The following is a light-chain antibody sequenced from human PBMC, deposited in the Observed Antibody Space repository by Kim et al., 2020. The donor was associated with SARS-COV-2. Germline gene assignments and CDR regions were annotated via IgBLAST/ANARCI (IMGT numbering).Light chain of an antibody. V-gene: IGLV3-19*01. CDR3: HSRDSSGNPWV. Sequence: LGQTVRVTCRGHSTYRYYPSGNQKKPGQAPVLGVKGENTRPSGIPDRFSGSKSGSTGSLTITGAQAEDEADYFCHSRDSSGNPWVFGGGTQLTVL. J-gene: IGLJ3*02. CDR1: STYRYY. CDR2: GEN.